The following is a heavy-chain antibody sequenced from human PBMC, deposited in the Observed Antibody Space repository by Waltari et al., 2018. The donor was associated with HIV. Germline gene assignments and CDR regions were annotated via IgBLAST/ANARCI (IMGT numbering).Heavy chain of an antibody. J-gene: IGHJ4*02. Sequence: QLQLQESGPGLVKPSETLSLTCTVSGGSISSSSYYWGWIRQPPGKGLEWIGSIYYSGSTYYNPSLKSRVTISVDTSKNQFSLKLSSVTAADTAVYYCVRLRLNDYGDYFDYWGQGTLVTVSS. CDR1: GGSISSSSYY. D-gene: IGHD4-17*01. CDR3: VRLRLNDYGDYFDY. V-gene: IGHV4-39*01. CDR2: IYYSGST.